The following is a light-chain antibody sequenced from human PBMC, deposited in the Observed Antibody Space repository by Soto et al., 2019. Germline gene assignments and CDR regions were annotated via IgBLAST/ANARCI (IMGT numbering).Light chain of an antibody. CDR2: DAS. CDR3: QQRSNWPPLT. CDR1: QSVSSY. J-gene: IGKJ4*01. V-gene: IGKV3-11*01. Sequence: EIVLTQSPATLSLSPGERATLSCRASQSVSSYLALYQQKPGKAPRLLIYDASNRATGIPARFRGCGSWTDFTLTISSLEPEDFAVYYCQQRSNWPPLTFGGGTKVEIK.